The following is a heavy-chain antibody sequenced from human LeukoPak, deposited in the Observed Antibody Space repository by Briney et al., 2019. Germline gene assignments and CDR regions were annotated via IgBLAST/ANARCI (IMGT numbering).Heavy chain of an antibody. V-gene: IGHV1-46*01. CDR2: INPSGGST. CDR1: GYTFTSYY. CDR3: ARDEGGAFYDILTGYYGGFDY. J-gene: IGHJ4*02. Sequence: ASVKVSCKASGYTFTSYYMHWVRQAPGQGLEWMGIINPSGGSTSYAQKFQGRVTMTRDTSTSTVYMELSSLRSEDTAVYYCARDEGGAFYDILTGYYGGFDYWGQGTLVTVSS. D-gene: IGHD3-9*01.